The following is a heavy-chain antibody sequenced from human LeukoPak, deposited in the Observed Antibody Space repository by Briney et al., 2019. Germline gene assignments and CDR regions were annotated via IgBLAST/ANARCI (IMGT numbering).Heavy chain of an antibody. D-gene: IGHD6-13*01. J-gene: IGHJ6*02. Sequence: ASVKVSCKASGYTFTSYGISWVRQAPGQGLEWMGWISAYYGNTNYAQKLQGRVTMTTDTSTSTAYMELRSLRSDDTAVYYCARDGDSSSWYVPNYYYGMDVWGQGTTVTVSS. CDR3: ARDGDSSSWYVPNYYYGMDV. V-gene: IGHV1-18*01. CDR2: ISAYYGNT. CDR1: GYTFTSYG.